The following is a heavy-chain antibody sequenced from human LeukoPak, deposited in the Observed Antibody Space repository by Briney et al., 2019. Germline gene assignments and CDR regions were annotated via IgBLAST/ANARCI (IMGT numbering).Heavy chain of an antibody. CDR3: AIVVAARQGTVDP. Sequence: TGGSLRLSCAASGFTFSNHGMHWVRQAPGKGLDWVAVIWYDGSNKYYADSVKGRFTISRDSSKRTLYVQMNSLRAEDTAVYYCAIVVAARQGTVDPWGQGTLVTISS. J-gene: IGHJ5*02. D-gene: IGHD6-6*01. CDR2: IWYDGSNK. CDR1: GFTFSNHG. V-gene: IGHV3-33*01.